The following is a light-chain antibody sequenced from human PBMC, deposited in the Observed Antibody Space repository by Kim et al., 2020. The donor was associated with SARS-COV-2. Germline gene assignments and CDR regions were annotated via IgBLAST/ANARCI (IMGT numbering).Light chain of an antibody. V-gene: IGLV3-19*01. Sequence: SSELTQDPAVSVALGQTVRITCQGDSLRSYYASWYQQKPGQAPVLVIYGKNNRPSGIPDRFSGSSSGNTASLTITGAQAEDEADYYCNSREAVFGTGTKV. CDR3: NSREAV. CDR2: GKN. CDR1: SLRSYY. J-gene: IGLJ1*01.